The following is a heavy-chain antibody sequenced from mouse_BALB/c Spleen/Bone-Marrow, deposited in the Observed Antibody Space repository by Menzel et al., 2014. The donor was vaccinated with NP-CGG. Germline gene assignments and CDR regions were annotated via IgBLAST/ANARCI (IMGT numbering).Heavy chain of an antibody. D-gene: IGHD2-12*01. CDR2: ISSGGGYT. J-gene: IGHJ2*01. Sequence: EVHLVESGGGLVKPGGSLKLSCAASGFTFSAYVMSWVRQTPEMRLEWVASISSGGGYTYYPDSVKGRFTISRDNAKNTLYLQMSILRSEDTAMYYCSRQCAYDRITYFDYWGQGTTLIVSS. CDR1: GFTFSAYV. CDR3: SRQCAYDRITYFDY. V-gene: IGHV5-9-3*01.